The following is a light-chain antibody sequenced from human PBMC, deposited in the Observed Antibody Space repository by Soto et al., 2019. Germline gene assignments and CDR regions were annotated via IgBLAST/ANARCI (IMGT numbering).Light chain of an antibody. CDR1: QTVSSN. CDR2: GAS. CDR3: QQYNNWPRT. Sequence: EIVMTQSPATLSVVPGERGTLSCRATQTVSSNLAWYQQKPGQAPRLLISGASTRATGIPARFSGSGSGTEFTLTISSLQSEDFAVYYCQQYNNWPRTFGQGTKVDIK. V-gene: IGKV3-15*01. J-gene: IGKJ1*01.